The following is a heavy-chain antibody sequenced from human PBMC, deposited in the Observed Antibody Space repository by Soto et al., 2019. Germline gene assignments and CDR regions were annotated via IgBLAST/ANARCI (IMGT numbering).Heavy chain of an antibody. J-gene: IGHJ6*02. V-gene: IGHV1-18*01. D-gene: IGHD3-16*01. CDR2: ISPYTVNT. Sequence: QVQLVQSGDEVKKPGASVKVSCKASGYIFVNYGIAWVRQAPRQGLEWMGWISPYTVNTHSASKVQGRLTMTTDTSTSTAYMDLGSLTSDDTAVYYCVMVDNYVTPTPQDVWGQETTVTVSS. CDR3: VMVDNYVTPTPQDV. CDR1: GYIFVNYG.